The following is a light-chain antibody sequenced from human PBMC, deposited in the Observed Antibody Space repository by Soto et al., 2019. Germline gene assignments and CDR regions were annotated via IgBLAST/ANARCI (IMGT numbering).Light chain of an antibody. CDR1: SSDVGGYNY. V-gene: IGLV2-11*01. Sequence: QSALTRPRSVSGSPGQSVTISCTGTSSDVGGYNYVSWYQQHPDKAPKLMISDVSKRPSGVPDRFSGSKSGNTASLTISGLQAEDEADYYCCSYAGTYSYVFGTGTKVTVL. CDR3: CSYAGTYSYV. J-gene: IGLJ1*01. CDR2: DVS.